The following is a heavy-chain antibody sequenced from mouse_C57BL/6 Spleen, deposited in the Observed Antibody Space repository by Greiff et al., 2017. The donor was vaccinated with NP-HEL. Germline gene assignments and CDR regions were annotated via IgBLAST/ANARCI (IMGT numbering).Heavy chain of an antibody. CDR3: AREGYYGSSFLAY. CDR1: GYSFTSYY. Sequence: VQLQQSGPELVKPGASVKISCKASGYSFTSYYIHWVKQRPGQGLEWIGWIYPGSGNTKYNEKFKGKATLTADTSSSTAYMQLSSLTSEDSAVYYCAREGYYGSSFLAYWGQGTLVTVSA. V-gene: IGHV1-66*01. CDR2: IYPGSGNT. D-gene: IGHD1-1*01. J-gene: IGHJ3*01.